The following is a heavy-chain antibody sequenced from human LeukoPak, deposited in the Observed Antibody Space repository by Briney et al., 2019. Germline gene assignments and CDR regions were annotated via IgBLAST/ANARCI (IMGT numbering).Heavy chain of an antibody. D-gene: IGHD2-8*01. CDR1: GYTFTGYY. J-gene: IGHJ3*02. Sequence: GASVKVSCKASGYTFTGYYIHWVRQAPGQGLEWMGWINPNSGGTKYAQMFQGRVTMTRDTSITTVYMELSSLTSDDTAVYFCARDLAWILVYDWDPHDAFDIWGQGTMVTVSS. V-gene: IGHV1-2*02. CDR3: ARDLAWILVYDWDPHDAFDI. CDR2: INPNSGGT.